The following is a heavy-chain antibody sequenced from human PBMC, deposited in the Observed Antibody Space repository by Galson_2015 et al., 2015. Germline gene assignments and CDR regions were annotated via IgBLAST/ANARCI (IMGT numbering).Heavy chain of an antibody. CDR2: INPSGGNT. D-gene: IGHD6-13*01. CDR3: ARLYTTIWYTSDAFDI. CDR1: GYTFISYY. V-gene: IGHV1-46*01. Sequence: SVKVSCKASGYTFISYYIHWVRQAPGQGLEWMGIINPSGGNTNYAQKFQGRVTMTRDTSTSTVHMELSSLRSEDTAVYYCARLYTTIWYTSDAFDIWGQGTMVTISS. J-gene: IGHJ3*02.